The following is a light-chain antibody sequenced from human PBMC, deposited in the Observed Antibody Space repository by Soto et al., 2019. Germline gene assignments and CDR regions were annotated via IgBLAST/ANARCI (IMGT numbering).Light chain of an antibody. J-gene: IGLJ1*01. CDR2: EAS. CDR1: STDFVSYNR. Sequence: QSALTQPPSVSGSPGQSVTISCTGTSTDFVSYNRVSWYQQPPGTAPKLIIYEASNRPSGVPDRFSGSTSGNTASLTISGLQAADEADYYCSLYTSENTYVFGTGTKV. CDR3: SLYTSENTYV. V-gene: IGLV2-18*01.